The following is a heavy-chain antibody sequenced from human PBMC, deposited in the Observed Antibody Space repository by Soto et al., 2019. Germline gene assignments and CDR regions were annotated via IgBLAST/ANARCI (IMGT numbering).Heavy chain of an antibody. V-gene: IGHV3-21*05. D-gene: IGHD2-2*02. CDR3: AREYTAWPLAYGLDV. CDR2: ISRSHSDI. J-gene: IGHJ6*02. CDR1: GFSISNFG. Sequence: AGGSLRLSCSASGFSISNFGMFWVRQAPGRGLEWISFISRSHSDIYYADSVKGRFTISRDNAKNSVSLQMNSLRAEDTAVYYCAREYTAWPLAYGLDVWGQGTTVTVSS.